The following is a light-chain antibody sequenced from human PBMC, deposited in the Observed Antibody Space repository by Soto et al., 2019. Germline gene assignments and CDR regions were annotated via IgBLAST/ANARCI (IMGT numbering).Light chain of an antibody. Sequence: EILLTQSPLSLFVSPGEPASIASRCSQSLTHSSGYNYLDWYLLKPGQPPQLLIYLGSNRGSGVPDRFSASGSGTDFTLTISRVETEDAGFYFCMQPLQTLITFGQGTRLEI. CDR1: QSLTHSSGYNY. CDR2: LGS. J-gene: IGKJ5*01. V-gene: IGKV2-28*01. CDR3: MQPLQTLIT.